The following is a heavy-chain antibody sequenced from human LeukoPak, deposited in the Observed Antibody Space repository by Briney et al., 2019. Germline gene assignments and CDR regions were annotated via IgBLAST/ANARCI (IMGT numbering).Heavy chain of an antibody. CDR2: INPSGGST. CDR1: GYTFTSYY. J-gene: IGHJ4*02. V-gene: IGHV1-46*01. Sequence: ASVKVSCKASGYTFTSYYMHWVRQAPGQGLEWMGIINPSGGSTSYAQKFQGRVTMTRDMSTSTVYMELSSVTAADTAVYYCARERRDGYNGMFDYWGQGTLVTVSS. CDR3: ARERRDGYNGMFDY. D-gene: IGHD5-24*01.